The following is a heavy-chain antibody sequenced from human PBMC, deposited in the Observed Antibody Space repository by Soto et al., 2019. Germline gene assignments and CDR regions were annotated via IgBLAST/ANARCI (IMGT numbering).Heavy chain of an antibody. J-gene: IGHJ4*02. Sequence: SETLSLTCTVSGGSISSGDYYWSWIRQPPGKGLEWIGYIYYSGSTYYNPSLKSRVTISVDTSKNQCSLKLSSVTAADTAVYYCARVERGLRSCDYWGQGTLVTVSS. CDR1: GGSISSGDYY. CDR2: IYYSGST. D-gene: IGHD4-17*01. V-gene: IGHV4-30-4*01. CDR3: ARVERGLRSCDY.